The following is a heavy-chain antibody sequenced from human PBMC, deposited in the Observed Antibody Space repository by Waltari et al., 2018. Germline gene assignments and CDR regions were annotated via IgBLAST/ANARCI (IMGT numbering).Heavy chain of an antibody. J-gene: IGHJ1*01. D-gene: IGHD3-10*01. CDR3: ARERPFYGSGSYYKDPEYFQH. Sequence: QVQLVQSGAEVKKPGSSVKVSCKAYGGPFSSYATSWVRRGPGQGLEWMGRISPIFGTANYAHKFQGRVTITAYKSTSPAYMELSSLRSEDTAVYYCARERPFYGSGSYYKDPEYFQHWGQGTLVTVSS. V-gene: IGHV1-69*08. CDR2: ISPIFGTA. CDR1: GGPFSSYA.